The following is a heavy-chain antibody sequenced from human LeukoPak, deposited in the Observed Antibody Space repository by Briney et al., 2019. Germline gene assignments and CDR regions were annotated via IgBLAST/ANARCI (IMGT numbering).Heavy chain of an antibody. J-gene: IGHJ4*02. CDR1: GFTFSSYS. Sequence: GGSLRLSCAASGFTFSSYSMNWVRQAPGKGLEWVSSTSSSSYIYYADSVKGRFTISRDNAKNSLYLQMNSLRAEDTAVYYCTGGVAVDTGVDYWGQGTLLTVSS. V-gene: IGHV3-21*01. D-gene: IGHD5-18*01. CDR3: TGGVAVDTGVDY. CDR2: TSSSSYI.